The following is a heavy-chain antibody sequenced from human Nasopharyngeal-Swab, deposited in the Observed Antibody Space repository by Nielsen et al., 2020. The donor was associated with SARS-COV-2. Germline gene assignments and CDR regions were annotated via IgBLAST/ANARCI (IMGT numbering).Heavy chain of an antibody. J-gene: IGHJ4*02. D-gene: IGHD2-15*01. CDR1: GGSISSSSYY. V-gene: IGHV4-39*01. Sequence: SETLSLTCTVSGGSISSSSYYWGWIRQPPGKGLEWLGSIYYSGSTYYNPSLKSRVTISVDTSKNQFSLKLSSVTAADTAVYYCHTVVVIAATREAFDYWGQGTLVTVSS. CDR3: HTVVVIAATREAFDY. CDR2: IYYSGST.